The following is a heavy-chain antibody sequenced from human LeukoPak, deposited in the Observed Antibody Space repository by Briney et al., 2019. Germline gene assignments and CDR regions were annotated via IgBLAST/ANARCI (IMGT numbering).Heavy chain of an antibody. V-gene: IGHV5-51*01. J-gene: IGHJ4*02. CDR2: INPGDSDN. Sequence: GESLKISCKVSGYSFITHWIGWVRQMPGKGLEWMAIINPGDSDNRYSPSFQGQVTISADKSINTAYLQWSSLKASDTAIYYCARRRAAYGDYFDQWGQGTLVTVSS. D-gene: IGHD2-21*01. CDR3: ARRRAAYGDYFDQ. CDR1: GYSFITHW.